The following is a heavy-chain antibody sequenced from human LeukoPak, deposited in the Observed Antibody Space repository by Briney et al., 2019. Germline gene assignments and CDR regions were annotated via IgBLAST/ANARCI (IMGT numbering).Heavy chain of an antibody. CDR3: TLTTFGVVYYFDY. J-gene: IGHJ4*02. Sequence: PGGSLRLSCATSGFTFSSHAMHWVRQAPGKGLEWVALISHDGINQYYADSVKGRFIISRDNSKNTLYLQLNSLRLEDTAVYYCTLTTFGVVYYFDYWGQGTLVTVSS. D-gene: IGHD1/OR15-1a*01. CDR1: GFTFSSHA. CDR2: ISHDGINQ. V-gene: IGHV3-30*04.